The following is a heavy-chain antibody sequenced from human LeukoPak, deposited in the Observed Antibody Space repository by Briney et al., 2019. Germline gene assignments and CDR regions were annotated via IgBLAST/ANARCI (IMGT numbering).Heavy chain of an antibody. V-gene: IGHV4-39*01. CDR1: SGSIRSSSYY. Sequence: SETLSLTCTVPSGSIRSSSYYWGWIRQPPGKGLEWIGSIFYSGSTYYNPSLKSRVTMSVDTSENQFSLKLSSVTAADTAVYYCATANFYFQYWGQGTLVTVSS. J-gene: IGHJ1*01. D-gene: IGHD2-8*01. CDR3: ATANFYFQY. CDR2: IFYSGST.